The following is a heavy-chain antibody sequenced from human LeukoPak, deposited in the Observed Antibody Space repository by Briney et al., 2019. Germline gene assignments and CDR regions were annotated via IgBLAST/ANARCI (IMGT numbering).Heavy chain of an antibody. J-gene: IGHJ6*03. CDR3: AREDTTVTTYYYYYMDV. CDR1: GGSFSGYY. V-gene: IGHV4-34*01. CDR2: INHSGST. Sequence: PSETLSLTCAVYGGSFSGYYWSWIRQPPGKGLEWIGEINHSGSTNCNPSLKSRVTISVDTSKNQFSLKLSSVTAADTAVYYCAREDTTVTTYYYYYMDVWGKGTTVTVSS. D-gene: IGHD4-17*01.